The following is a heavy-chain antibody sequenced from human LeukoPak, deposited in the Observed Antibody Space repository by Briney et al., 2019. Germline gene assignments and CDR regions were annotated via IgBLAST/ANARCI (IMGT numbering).Heavy chain of an antibody. CDR1: GFTFSSYA. J-gene: IGHJ4*02. CDR2: IYSGGTT. Sequence: GGSLRLSCTASGFTFSSYAMSWVRQVPGRGLEWVSVIYSGGTTYYADSVKGRFTISRDNSKNTLYLQMNSLRAEDTAVYYCAREVGATDYWGQGTLVTVSS. V-gene: IGHV3-66*01. CDR3: AREVGATDY. D-gene: IGHD1-26*01.